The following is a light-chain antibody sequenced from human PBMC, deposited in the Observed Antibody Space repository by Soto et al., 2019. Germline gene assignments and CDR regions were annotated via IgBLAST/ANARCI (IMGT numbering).Light chain of an antibody. CDR2: DAS. CDR1: QAISSN. V-gene: IGKV3-11*01. Sequence: DIVVTQYPATLSVSRGERATLSCRANQAISSNLAWYQQKPGQAPRLLIYDASNRATGIPARFSGSGSGTDFTLTISSLEPEDFAVYYCQQRSIWPITFGQGTRLEIK. CDR3: QQRSIWPIT. J-gene: IGKJ5*01.